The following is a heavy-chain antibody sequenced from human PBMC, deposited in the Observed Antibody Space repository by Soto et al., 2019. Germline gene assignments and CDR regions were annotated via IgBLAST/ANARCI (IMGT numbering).Heavy chain of an antibody. CDR1: GGSISSYY. V-gene: IGHV4-59*01. CDR3: ARGPVTTSMYYGMDV. D-gene: IGHD4-17*01. J-gene: IGHJ6*02. CDR2: IYYSGST. Sequence: QVQLQESGPGLVKPSETLSLTCTVSGGSISSYYWSWIRQPPGKGLEWIGYIYYSGSTNYNPSLKSRVTISVGTSKKQFSLKLSSVTAADTAVYYCARGPVTTSMYYGMDVWGQGTTVTVSS.